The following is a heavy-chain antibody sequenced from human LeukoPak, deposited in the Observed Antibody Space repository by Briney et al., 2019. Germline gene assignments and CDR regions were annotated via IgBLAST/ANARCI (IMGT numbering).Heavy chain of an antibody. CDR1: GFTVSSNY. CDR3: AKAYGSGSYYVYYGMDV. D-gene: IGHD3-10*01. V-gene: IGHV3-30*02. CDR2: IRYDGSNK. J-gene: IGHJ6*02. Sequence: GGSLRLSCAASGFTVSSNYMSWVRQAPGKGLEWAAFIRYDGSNKYYADSVKGRFTISRDNSKNTLYLQMNSLRAEDTAVYYCAKAYGSGSYYVYYGMDVWGQGTTVTVSS.